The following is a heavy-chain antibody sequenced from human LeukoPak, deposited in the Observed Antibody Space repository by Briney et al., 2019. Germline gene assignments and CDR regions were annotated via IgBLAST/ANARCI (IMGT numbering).Heavy chain of an antibody. CDR3: ARDGIAAAGRENYYYYGMDV. J-gene: IGHJ6*02. D-gene: IGHD6-13*01. CDR1: GDSISSYY. V-gene: IGHV4-59*01. CDR2: IYYSGST. Sequence: SETLSLTCTVSGDSISSYYWSWLRQPPGKGLEWIGYIYYSGSTNYNPSLKSRVTISVDTSKNQFSLKLSSVTAADTAVYYCARDGIAAAGRENYYYYGMDVWGQGTTVTVSS.